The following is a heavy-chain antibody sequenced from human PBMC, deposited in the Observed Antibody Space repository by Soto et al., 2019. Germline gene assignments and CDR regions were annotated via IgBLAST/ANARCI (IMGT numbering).Heavy chain of an antibody. CDR2: IYYSGST. J-gene: IGHJ4*02. V-gene: IGHV4-59*08. CDR1: GGSISSYY. CDR3: ARLRAYSGYDLGHVDY. Sequence: SETLSLTCTVSGGSISSYYWSWIRQPPGKGLEWIGYIYYSGSTNYNPSLKSRVTISVDTSKNQFSLKLSSVTAADTAVYYCARLRAYSGYDLGHVDYWGQGTLVTVSS. D-gene: IGHD5-12*01.